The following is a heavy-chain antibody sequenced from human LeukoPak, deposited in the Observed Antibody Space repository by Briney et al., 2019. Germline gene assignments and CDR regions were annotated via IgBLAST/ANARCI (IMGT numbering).Heavy chain of an antibody. D-gene: IGHD2-2*01. Sequence: PGGSLRLSCAASGFTFRNHGMHWVRQAPGKGLEWVAVIWYDGSDKYYADSVKGRFTISRDNSKNTLYLQMNSLRAEDTAVYYCARDRSSTNMDVWGQGTTVTVSS. V-gene: IGHV3-33*01. CDR1: GFTFRNHG. CDR3: ARDRSSTNMDV. CDR2: IWYDGSDK. J-gene: IGHJ6*02.